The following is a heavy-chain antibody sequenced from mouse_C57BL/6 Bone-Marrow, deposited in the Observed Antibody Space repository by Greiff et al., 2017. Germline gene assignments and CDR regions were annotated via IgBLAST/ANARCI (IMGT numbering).Heavy chain of an antibody. CDR3: AIEGIYYGYD. J-gene: IGHJ2*01. CDR1: GYTFTSYW. V-gene: IGHV1-69*01. Sequence: QVQLQQPGAELVMPGASVKLSCKASGYTFTSYWMHWVKQRPGQGLEWIGEIDPSDSYTNYNQKFKGKSTLTVDKSSSTAYMQLSSLTSEDSAVYYCAIEGIYYGYDWGQGTTLTVSS. CDR2: IDPSDSYT. D-gene: IGHD2-2*01.